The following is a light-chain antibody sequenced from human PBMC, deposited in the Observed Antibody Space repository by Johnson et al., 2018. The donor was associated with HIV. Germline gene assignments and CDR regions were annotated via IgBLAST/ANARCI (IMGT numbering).Light chain of an antibody. CDR1: SSNIGNNY. V-gene: IGLV1-51*01. Sequence: QSLLTQPPSVSAAPGQKVTISCSGSSSNIGNNYVSWYQQLPGTAPKLLIYDNNKRPSGIPDRFSGSKSGTSATLGITGLQTGDEADYYCGTWDNGLSAYVFGTGTKVTVL. CDR3: GTWDNGLSAYV. CDR2: DNN. J-gene: IGLJ1*01.